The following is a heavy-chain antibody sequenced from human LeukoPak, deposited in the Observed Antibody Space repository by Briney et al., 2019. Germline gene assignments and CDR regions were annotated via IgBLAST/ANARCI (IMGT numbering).Heavy chain of an antibody. CDR1: GFSFNNYR. Sequence: GGSLRLSCVASGFSFNNYRMTWVRQAPGKGLEWVANIKQDGSEKQYVDSVKGRFAISRDNAKKSLYLQINTLRAEDTAVYYCVRGPHIAATSYWGQGTLVTVSS. J-gene: IGHJ4*02. V-gene: IGHV3-7*03. CDR3: VRGPHIAATSY. D-gene: IGHD6-25*01. CDR2: IKQDGSEK.